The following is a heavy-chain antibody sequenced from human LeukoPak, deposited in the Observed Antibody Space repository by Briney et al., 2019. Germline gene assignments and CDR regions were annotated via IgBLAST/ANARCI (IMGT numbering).Heavy chain of an antibody. J-gene: IGHJ4*02. CDR3: AREAVGSSFDY. D-gene: IGHD6-6*01. CDR1: GFSFSSYA. V-gene: IGHV3-23*01. CDR2: ISGSGGST. Sequence: GGSLRLSCAASGFSFSSYAMHWVRQAPGKGLEWVSAISGSGGSTYYAHSVKGRFTISRDNSKNTLYLQMNSLRAEDTAVYYCAREAVGSSFDYWGQGTLVTVSS.